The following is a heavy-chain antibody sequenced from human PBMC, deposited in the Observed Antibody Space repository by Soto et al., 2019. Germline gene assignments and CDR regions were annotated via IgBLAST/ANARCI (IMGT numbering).Heavy chain of an antibody. J-gene: IGHJ6*02. CDR3: ARGISVADAYYYYYGMDV. V-gene: IGHV4-31*03. Sequence: QVQLQESGPGLVKPSQTLSLTCTVSGGSISSGGYYWSWIRQHPGKGLEWIGYIYYSGSTYYNPXXKSRVTISVDXXKXQXXRKLSSVTAADTAVYYCARGISVADAYYYYYGMDVWGQGTTVTVSS. D-gene: IGHD6-19*01. CDR1: GGSISSGGYY. CDR2: IYYSGST.